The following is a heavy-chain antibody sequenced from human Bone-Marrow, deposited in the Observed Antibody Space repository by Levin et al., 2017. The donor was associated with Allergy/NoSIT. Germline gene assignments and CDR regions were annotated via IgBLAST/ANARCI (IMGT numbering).Heavy chain of an antibody. CDR1: GFTVSTNY. J-gene: IGHJ4*02. V-gene: IGHV3-53*01. CDR2: IYRGGNT. D-gene: IGHD5-24*01. CDR3: VRGDGYKYWDY. Sequence: GGSLRLSCAASGFTVSTNYMSWVRQAPGKGPEWVSVIYRGGNTYYSDSAVGRFTISRDSSKNMVFLQMNSLRVEDTAMYYCVRGDGYKYWDYWGQGTLVTGSS.